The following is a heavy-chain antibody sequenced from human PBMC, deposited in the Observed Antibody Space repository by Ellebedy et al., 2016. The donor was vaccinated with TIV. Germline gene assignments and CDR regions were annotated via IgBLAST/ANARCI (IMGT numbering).Heavy chain of an antibody. CDR3: ARKYYFDY. J-gene: IGHJ4*02. CDR1: GGIFRNYP. CDR2: IIPIFGTT. V-gene: IGHV1-69*13. Sequence: ASVKVSCKASGGIFRNYPISWVRQAPGQGLEWMGQIIPIFGTTNYAQKFQGRFTITADESTITAYMELSSLRSEDTAVYYCARKYYFDYWGQGTVVTVAP.